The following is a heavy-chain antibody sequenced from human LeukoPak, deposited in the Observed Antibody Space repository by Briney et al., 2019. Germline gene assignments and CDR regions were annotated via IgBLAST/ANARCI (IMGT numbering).Heavy chain of an antibody. CDR1: GYTFSAYY. CDR2: INPNSGGT. J-gene: IGHJ4*02. CDR3: ARVVGYFDWLSPVY. V-gene: IGHV1-2*02. Sequence: ASVKVSCKASGYTFSAYYMHWVRQAPGKGPEWMGWINPNSGGTNYAQKFQGRVTMTRDTSTSTVYMELSSLRSEDTAVYYCARVVGYFDWLSPVYWGQGPLVSVSS. D-gene: IGHD3-9*01.